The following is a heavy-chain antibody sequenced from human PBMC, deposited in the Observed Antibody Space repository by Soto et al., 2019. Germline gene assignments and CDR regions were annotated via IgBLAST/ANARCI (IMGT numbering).Heavy chain of an antibody. D-gene: IGHD2-8*01. CDR2: IKSETDGETT. V-gene: IGHV3-15*01. J-gene: IGHJ4*02. Sequence: PGGSLRLSCAASGFAFSNAWMSWVRQAPGKGLEWVGRIKSETDGETTDYVAPVKGRFTISGDDSKNTLYLQMNSLKIEDTAVYYCTTDLNGGFDYWGRGTLVTVSS. CDR3: TTDLNGGFDY. CDR1: GFAFSNAW.